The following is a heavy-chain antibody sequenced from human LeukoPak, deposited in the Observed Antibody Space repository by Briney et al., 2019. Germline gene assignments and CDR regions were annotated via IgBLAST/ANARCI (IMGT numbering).Heavy chain of an antibody. J-gene: IGHJ6*02. Sequence: SETLSLTCAVYGGSFSGYYWSWIRQPPGKGLEWIGEINHSGSTNYNPSLKSRVTISVDTSKNQFSLKLSSVTAADTAVYYCARGPRSSWFKESQNYYYYGMDAWGQGTTVTVSS. CDR1: GGSFSGYY. CDR2: INHSGST. CDR3: ARGPRSSWFKESQNYYYYGMDA. V-gene: IGHV4-34*01. D-gene: IGHD6-13*01.